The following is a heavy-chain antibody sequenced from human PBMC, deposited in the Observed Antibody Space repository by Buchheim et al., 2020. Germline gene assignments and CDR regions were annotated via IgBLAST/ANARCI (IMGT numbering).Heavy chain of an antibody. V-gene: IGHV3-23*01. J-gene: IGHJ4*02. CDR3: AKGNSIVGTTKHFDN. D-gene: IGHD1-26*01. CDR2: ISDSGGNI. Sequence: EVQLLESGGGLVQPGGSLRLSCAASGFSFSSYAMGWVRQAPGKGLEWVSVISDSGGNIYYADAVKGRVTISRVNSKNTVYLQMNSLRAEDAALYYCAKGNSIVGTTKHFDNWGQGTL. CDR1: GFSFSSYA.